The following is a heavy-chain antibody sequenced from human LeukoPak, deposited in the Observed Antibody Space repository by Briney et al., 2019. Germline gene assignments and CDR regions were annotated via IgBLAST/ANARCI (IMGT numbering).Heavy chain of an antibody. D-gene: IGHD1-26*01. V-gene: IGHV3-7*04. CDR1: GFTFTRSW. J-gene: IGHJ4*02. CDR3: VRGATPLY. CDR2: IKEDGSDK. Sequence: GGSLRLSGAASGFTFTRSWMTWVRQPPGKGLEWVANIKEDGSDKYYVDSVRGRFTISRDNAKNSLYLQMNSLRVEDTAVYYCVRGATPLYWGKGSLVTVSS.